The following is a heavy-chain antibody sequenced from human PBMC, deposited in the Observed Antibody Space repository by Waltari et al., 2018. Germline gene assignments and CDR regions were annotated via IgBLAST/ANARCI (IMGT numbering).Heavy chain of an antibody. D-gene: IGHD2-21*01. V-gene: IGHV3-7*01. CDR3: ARDVPYLGRGAYDF. CDR2: INEDGSLK. J-gene: IGHJ3*01. CDR1: GFTFLNFW. Sequence: EVHLVESGGGLVQPGGSLRLSCSASGFTFLNFWMNWVRQAPGKGLELVAKINEDGSLKDYVDSVKGRFTISRDNARNSLYLEITSLRAEDTAVYYCARDVPYLGRGAYDFWGQGTMVTVSS.